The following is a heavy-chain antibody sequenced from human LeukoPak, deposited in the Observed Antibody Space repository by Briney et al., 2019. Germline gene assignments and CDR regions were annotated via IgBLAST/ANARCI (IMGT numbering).Heavy chain of an antibody. V-gene: IGHV3-53*01. CDR1: EFSVGSNY. CDR2: IFPSGGEI. D-gene: IGHD2-8*02. CDR3: ATYRQVLLPFES. Sequence: GGSLRLSCAASEFSVGSNYMTWVRQAPGKGLEWVSSIFPSGGEIHYADSVRGRFTISRDNSKSTLSLQMNSLRAEDTAIYYCATYRQVLLPFESWGQGTLVTVSS. J-gene: IGHJ4*02.